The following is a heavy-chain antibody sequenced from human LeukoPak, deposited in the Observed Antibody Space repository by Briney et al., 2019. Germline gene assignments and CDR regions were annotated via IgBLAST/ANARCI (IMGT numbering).Heavy chain of an antibody. CDR1: GYTFRNYG. CDR2: ISGYNGNT. D-gene: IGHD2-21*02. Sequence: ASVKVSCKASGYTFRNYGISWVRQAPGQGLEWMGWISGYNGNTNQAQKLQGRVTMTTDTSTSTAYVELRSLRSDDTAVYYCARDERDSCGGDCYYFDYWGQGTLVTVSS. V-gene: IGHV1-18*01. J-gene: IGHJ4*02. CDR3: ARDERDSCGGDCYYFDY.